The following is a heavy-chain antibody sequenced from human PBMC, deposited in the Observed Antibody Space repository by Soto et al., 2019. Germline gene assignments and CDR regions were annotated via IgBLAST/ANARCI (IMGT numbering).Heavy chain of an antibody. D-gene: IGHD1-26*01. Sequence: QVQLQESGPGLVKPSETLSLTCTVSGGSISSYYWSWIRQPPGKGLEWIGYIYYSGSTNYNPSLKSRVTISLDTSKNQFSLKLSSVTAADTAVYYCARVGIVGTTTAFDYWGQGTLVTVSS. CDR1: GGSISSYY. V-gene: IGHV4-59*01. J-gene: IGHJ4*02. CDR3: ARVGIVGTTTAFDY. CDR2: IYYSGST.